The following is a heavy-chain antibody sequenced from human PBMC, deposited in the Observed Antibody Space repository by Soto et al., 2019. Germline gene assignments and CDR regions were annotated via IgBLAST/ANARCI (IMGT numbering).Heavy chain of an antibody. J-gene: IGHJ4*02. V-gene: IGHV3-21*06. CDR2: ISSTTNYI. Sequence: GGSLRLSCAASGFTFARFSMNWVRQAPGKGLEWVSSISSTTNYIYYGDSMKGRFTISRDNAKNSLYLEMNSLRAEDTAVYYCARESEDLTSNFDYWGQGTLVTVSS. CDR1: GFTFARFS. CDR3: ARESEDLTSNFDY.